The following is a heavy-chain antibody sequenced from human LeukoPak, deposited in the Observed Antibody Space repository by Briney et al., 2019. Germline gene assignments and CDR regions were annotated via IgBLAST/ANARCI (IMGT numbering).Heavy chain of an antibody. V-gene: IGHV1-46*03. J-gene: IGHJ4*02. D-gene: IGHD2-2*01. CDR1: GYTFTSYY. CDR3: AREAPDIVVVPAARLDY. Sequence: ASVKVSCKASGYTFTSYYMHWVRQAPGQGLEWMGIINTSGGSTSYAQKFQGRVTMTRDTSTSTVYMELSSLRSEDTAVYYCAREAPDIVVVPAARLDYWGQGTLVTVSS. CDR2: INTSGGST.